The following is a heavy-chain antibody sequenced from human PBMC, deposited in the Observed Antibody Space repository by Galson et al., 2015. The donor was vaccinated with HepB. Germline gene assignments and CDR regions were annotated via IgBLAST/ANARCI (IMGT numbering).Heavy chain of an antibody. V-gene: IGHV3-23*01. J-gene: IGHJ3*02. Sequence: SLRLSCAASGFTFSSYAMSWVRQAPGKGLEWVSAISGSGGSTYYADSVKGRFTISRDNSKNTLYLQMNSLRAEDTAVYYCAKDHIYGSGAFGAFDIWGQGTMVTVSS. CDR3: AKDHIYGSGAFGAFDI. D-gene: IGHD3-10*01. CDR1: GFTFSSYA. CDR2: ISGSGGST.